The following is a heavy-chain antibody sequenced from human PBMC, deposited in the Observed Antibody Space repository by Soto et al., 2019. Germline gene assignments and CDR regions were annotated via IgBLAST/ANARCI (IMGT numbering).Heavy chain of an antibody. CDR1: GGSISSSSYY. CDR2: IYYTGNT. J-gene: IGHJ4*02. Sequence: HLQLQESGPGLVKPSETLSLTCTVSGGSISSSSYYWGWIRQPPGKGLEWIGSIYYTGNTYYNPSLKSRVTISVDTSKSQFSLSLSSVTAADTAVYYCASSSSWHVVDYWGQGTLVPVSS. D-gene: IGHD6-13*01. V-gene: IGHV4-39*01. CDR3: ASSSSWHVVDY.